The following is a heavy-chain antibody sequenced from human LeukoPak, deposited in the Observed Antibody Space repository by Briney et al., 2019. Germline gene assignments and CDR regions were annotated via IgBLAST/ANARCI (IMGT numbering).Heavy chain of an antibody. V-gene: IGHV4-34*01. D-gene: IGHD4-17*01. J-gene: IGHJ4*02. CDR2: INHSGST. Sequence: GSLRLSCAASGFTFSDYYINWIRQAPGKGLEWIGEINHSGSTNYNPSLKSRVTISVDTSKNQFSLKLSSVTAADTAVYYCARGRGTVTTVWFDYWGQGTLVTVSS. CDR1: GFTFSDYY. CDR3: ARGRGTVTTVWFDY.